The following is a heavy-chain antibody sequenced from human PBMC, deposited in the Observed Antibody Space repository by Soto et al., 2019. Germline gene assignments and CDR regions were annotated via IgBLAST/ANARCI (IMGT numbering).Heavy chain of an antibody. V-gene: IGHV4-59*01. J-gene: IGHJ1*01. Sequence: SETLCVTCTVSGGSISSYYWSWIRQPPGKGLEWIGYIYYSGSTNYNPSLKSRVTISVDTSKNQFSLKLSSVTAADTAVYYCASLQAAAGGYWGQGTLVIVSS. D-gene: IGHD6-13*01. CDR3: ASLQAAAGGY. CDR2: IYYSGST. CDR1: GGSISSYY.